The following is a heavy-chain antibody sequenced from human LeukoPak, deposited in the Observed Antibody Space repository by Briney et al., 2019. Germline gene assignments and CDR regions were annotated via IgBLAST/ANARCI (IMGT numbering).Heavy chain of an antibody. CDR1: GYTFTGYY. D-gene: IGHD1-14*01. CDR3: ARARPRTYYYYYGMDV. J-gene: IGHJ6*02. V-gene: IGHV1-2*02. Sequence: PMASVKVSCKASGYTFTGYYLHWVRQAPGQGLEWMGWINPNSGGTNYAQKFQGRVTMTRDTSISTAYMELSRLRSDDTAVYYCARARPRTYYYYYGMDVWGQGTTVTVSS. CDR2: INPNSGGT.